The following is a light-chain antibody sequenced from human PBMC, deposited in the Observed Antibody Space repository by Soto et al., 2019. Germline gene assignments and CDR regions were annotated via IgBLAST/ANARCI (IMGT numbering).Light chain of an antibody. CDR2: DAT. V-gene: IGKV3-11*01. CDR1: QSVGNY. Sequence: EIVLTQSPATLSLSPGERATLSCRASQSVGNYLVWYQQKPGQAPRLLVYDATKRATGIPARFSGSGSGTDFTLTICSLEPEDFALYYCQQLSNWPRTFGQGTKVEIK. J-gene: IGKJ1*01. CDR3: QQLSNWPRT.